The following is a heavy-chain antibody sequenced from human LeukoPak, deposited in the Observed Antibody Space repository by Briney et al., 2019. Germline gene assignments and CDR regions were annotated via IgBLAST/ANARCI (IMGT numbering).Heavy chain of an antibody. CDR1: GGSISSSSYY. V-gene: IGHV4-61*02. D-gene: IGHD2-2*01. CDR2: IYTSGST. Sequence: SETLSLTCTVSGGSISSSSYYWSWIRQPAGKGLEWIGRIYTSGSTNYNPSLKSRVTMPVDTSKNQFSLKLSSVTAADTAVYYCARDPEECSSTSCYSDAFDIWGQGTMVTVSS. CDR3: ARDPEECSSTSCYSDAFDI. J-gene: IGHJ3*02.